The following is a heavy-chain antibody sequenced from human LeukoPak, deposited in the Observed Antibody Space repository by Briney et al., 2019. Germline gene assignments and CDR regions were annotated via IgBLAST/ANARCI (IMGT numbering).Heavy chain of an antibody. J-gene: IGHJ6*03. V-gene: IGHV3-53*05. Sequence: GGSLRLSCAASGLTVSSSYMNWFGQAPGKGLEWVSVIYSGESTYYADSVKGRFTISRDNSKNTLYLQMNSLRAEDTAVYYCARGSYGRGACMDVWGKGTTVTVSS. CDR2: IYSGEST. CDR3: ARGSYGRGACMDV. D-gene: IGHD5-18*01. CDR1: GLTVSSSY.